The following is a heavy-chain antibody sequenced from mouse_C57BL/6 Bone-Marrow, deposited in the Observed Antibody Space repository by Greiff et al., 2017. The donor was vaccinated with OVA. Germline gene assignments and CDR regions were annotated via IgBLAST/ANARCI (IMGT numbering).Heavy chain of an antibody. CDR1: GYTFTDYE. CDR2: IDPETGGT. D-gene: IGHD2-5*01. Sequence: VQLQESGAELVRPGASVTLSCKASGYTFTDYEMHWVKQTPVHGLEWIGAIDPETGGTAYNQKFKGKAILSADKSSSTAYMELRSLTSEDSSVYYCTRGYSNDYAKDYEGRGTAATVSS. J-gene: IGHJ4*01. V-gene: IGHV1-15*01. CDR3: TRGYSNDYAKDY.